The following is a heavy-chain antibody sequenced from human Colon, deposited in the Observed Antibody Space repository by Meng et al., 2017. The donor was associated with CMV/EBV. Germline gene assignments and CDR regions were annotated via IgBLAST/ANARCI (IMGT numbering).Heavy chain of an antibody. J-gene: IGHJ5*02. Sequence: GSLRLSCTVSGGSMITYYYTWIRETPGRGLEWLGYVYFSGRTKYNPSLRGRVSMSLDISQNQVSLNLTSVTAADTAVYYCARREEWLLFSAPFDPWGQGTLVTVSS. CDR3: ARREEWLLFSAPFDP. CDR1: GGSMITYY. V-gene: IGHV4-59*01. CDR2: VYFSGRT. D-gene: IGHD3-3*01.